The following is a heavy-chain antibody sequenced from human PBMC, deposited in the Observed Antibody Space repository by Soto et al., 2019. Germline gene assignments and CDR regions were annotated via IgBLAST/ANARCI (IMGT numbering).Heavy chain of an antibody. J-gene: IGHJ3*02. Sequence: QVRLQEWGPGLVKPSQTLSLKCSVSGGSITTGGRYWSWIRQLPGKGREWLGGIYYSGNTYYNASLKIRVTISVEAAKNQFSLKLSSVTAADTAVYYCAQALVFTGGEVFDIWGQGRLVTVSA. CDR2: IYYSGNT. CDR1: GGSITTGGRY. D-gene: IGHD2-8*02. CDR3: AQALVFTGGEVFDI. V-gene: IGHV4-31*02.